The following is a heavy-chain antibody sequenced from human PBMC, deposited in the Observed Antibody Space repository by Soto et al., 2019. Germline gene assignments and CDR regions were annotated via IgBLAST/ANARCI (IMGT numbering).Heavy chain of an antibody. CDR1: GFTFSSYG. V-gene: IGHV3-33*01. J-gene: IGHJ4*02. Sequence: QVQLVESGGGVVQPGRSLRLSCAASGFTFSSYGMHWVRQAPGKGLEWVAVIWYDGSNKYYADSVKDRFTISRDNSENTLYLQINSLRAEDTAVYYWARASGPFDYWGQGTLVTVSS. CDR2: IWYDGSNK. CDR3: ARASGPFDY.